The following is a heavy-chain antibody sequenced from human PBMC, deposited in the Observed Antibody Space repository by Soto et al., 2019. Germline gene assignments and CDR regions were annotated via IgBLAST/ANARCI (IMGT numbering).Heavy chain of an antibody. CDR2: ISRYGDIT. D-gene: IGHD3-22*01. V-gene: IGHV3-23*01. CDR1: GFTFNIYA. CDR3: AKDRYLGHDSRGYLFAI. Sequence: GGSLRLSCAASGFTFNIYAMTWVRQAPGKGLEWVSAISRYGDITYYADSVEGRFSISRDNSKNTLYLQMNSLRAEDTAVYYCAKDRYLGHDSRGYLFAIWGQGTLVTVSS. J-gene: IGHJ4*02.